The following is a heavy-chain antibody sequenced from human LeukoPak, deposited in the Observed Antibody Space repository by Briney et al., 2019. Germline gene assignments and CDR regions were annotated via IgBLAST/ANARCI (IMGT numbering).Heavy chain of an antibody. D-gene: IGHD3-9*01. Sequence: PGGSLRLSCAASGFTFRNYAMSWVRQASGRGLEWVSAIVGNGVSKYYADSVQGRFTISRDNSKNTLYLQMNSLRAEDTASYYCTKWGDYDGSTGYYDSDYWGQGTLVTVSS. CDR3: TKWGDYDGSTGYYDSDY. J-gene: IGHJ4*02. CDR1: GFTFRNYA. V-gene: IGHV3-23*01. CDR2: IVGNGVSK.